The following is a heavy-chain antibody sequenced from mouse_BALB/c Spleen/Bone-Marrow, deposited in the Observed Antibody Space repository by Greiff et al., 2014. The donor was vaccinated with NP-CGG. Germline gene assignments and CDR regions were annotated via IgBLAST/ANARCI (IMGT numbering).Heavy chain of an antibody. V-gene: IGHV4-1*02. CDR1: GFDFSRYW. CDR2: INPDSSTI. J-gene: IGHJ3*01. CDR3: ARNGYYGWSAY. Sequence: EVKLVESGGGLVQPGGSLKLSCAASGFDFSRYWMTWVRQAPGKGLEWIGEINPDSSTINYTPSLKDKFIISRDNAKNTLYLQMSKVRSEDTALYYCARNGYYGWSAYWGQGTLVTVSA. D-gene: IGHD2-3*01.